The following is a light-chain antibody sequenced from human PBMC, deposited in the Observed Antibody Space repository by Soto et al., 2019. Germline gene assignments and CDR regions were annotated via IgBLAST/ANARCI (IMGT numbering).Light chain of an antibody. CDR3: QQYGSSPKT. J-gene: IGKJ2*01. V-gene: IGKV3-20*01. Sequence: EIVLTQSPGTLSLSPGERAPLSCRASQSVSSSYLGWYQQKPGQAPRLLIYGASSRATGIPDRFSGSGSGTDFTLTISRLEPDDFAVYYCQQYGSSPKTFGQGTKLEL. CDR1: QSVSSSY. CDR2: GAS.